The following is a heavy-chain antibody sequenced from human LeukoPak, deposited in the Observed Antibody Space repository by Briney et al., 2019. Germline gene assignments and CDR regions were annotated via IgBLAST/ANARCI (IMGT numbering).Heavy chain of an antibody. CDR1: GFTFSSYA. D-gene: IGHD3-9*01. CDR2: ISYDGSNK. Sequence: GRSLRLSCAASGFTFSSYAMHWVRQAPGKGLEWMAVISYDGSNKYYADSVKGRFTISRDNSKNTLYLQMNSLRAEDTAVYYCARDHYDILTGYLDYWGQGTLVTVSS. V-gene: IGHV3-30*04. CDR3: ARDHYDILTGYLDY. J-gene: IGHJ4*02.